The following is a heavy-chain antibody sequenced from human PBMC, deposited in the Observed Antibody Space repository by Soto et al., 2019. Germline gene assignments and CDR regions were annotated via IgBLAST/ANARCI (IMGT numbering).Heavy chain of an antibody. D-gene: IGHD3-22*01. J-gene: IGHJ6*02. CDR1: GFTFSSYW. CDR3: ARNYYDSSGYYFFHSLGYYYYGMDV. V-gene: IGHV3-7*01. CDR2: IKQDGSEK. Sequence: EVQLVESGGGLVQPGGSLRLSCAASGFTFSSYWLSWVRQAPGKGLEWVANIKQDGSEKYYVDSVKGRFTISRDNAKNSLYLQMNSLRAEDTAVYYCARNYYDSSGYYFFHSLGYYYYGMDVWGQGTTVTVSS.